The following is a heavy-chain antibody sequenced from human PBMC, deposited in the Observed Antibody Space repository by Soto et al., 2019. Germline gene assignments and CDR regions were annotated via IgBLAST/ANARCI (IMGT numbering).Heavy chain of an antibody. J-gene: IGHJ6*02. CDR3: ATVPNYYYYYGMDV. CDR2: MNPNSGNT. D-gene: IGHD7-27*01. Sequence: ASVKVSCKASGYTFTSYDINWVRQATGQGLEWMGWMNPNSGNTGYAQKFQGRVTMTRNTSISTAYMELSSLRSEDTAVYYCATVPNYYYYYGMDVWRQGPTVTVSS. CDR1: GYTFTSYD. V-gene: IGHV1-8*01.